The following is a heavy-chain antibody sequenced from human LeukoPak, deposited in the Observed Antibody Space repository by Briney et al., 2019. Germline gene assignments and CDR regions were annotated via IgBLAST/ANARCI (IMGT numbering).Heavy chain of an antibody. J-gene: IGHJ6*03. Sequence: SETLSLTCTVSGGSISSYYWSWIRQPPGKGLEWIGYIYYIGSTNYNPSLKSRVTISVDASKTQFSLKLSSVTAADTAVYYCARGNYYDSSGYLYYYYYYMDVWGKGTTVTVSS. CDR2: IYYIGST. CDR3: ARGNYYDSSGYLYYYYYYMDV. CDR1: GGSISSYY. D-gene: IGHD3-22*01. V-gene: IGHV4-59*01.